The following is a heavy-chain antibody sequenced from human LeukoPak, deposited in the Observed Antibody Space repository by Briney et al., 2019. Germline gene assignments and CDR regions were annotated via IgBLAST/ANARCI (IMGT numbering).Heavy chain of an antibody. CDR2: ISAYNGNT. V-gene: IGHV1-18*01. D-gene: IGHD3-16*01. J-gene: IGHJ6*02. Sequence: ASVKVSCKASGYTFTSYGISWVRQAPGQGLEWMGWISAYNGNTNYAQKLQGRVTMTTDTSTRTAYMELRSLRSDDTAVYYCARDRFRDYVWGLYRGYYGMDVWGQGTTVTVSS. CDR3: ARDRFRDYVWGLYRGYYGMDV. CDR1: GYTFTSYG.